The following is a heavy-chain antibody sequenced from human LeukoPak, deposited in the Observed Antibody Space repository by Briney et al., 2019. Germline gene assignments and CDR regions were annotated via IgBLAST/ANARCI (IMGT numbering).Heavy chain of an antibody. CDR3: ARLVYYASGVKNYYYGMDV. CDR2: ISYSGST. J-gene: IGHJ6*02. V-gene: IGHV4-59*01. CDR1: DGSISSYY. D-gene: IGHD3-10*01. Sequence: SETLSLTCTVSDGSISSYYWSWIRQPPGKGLELIGYISYSGSTNYIPSLKSRVTISVDTSKNQISLKLSSVTAADTAVYYCARLVYYASGVKNYYYGMDVWGQGTTVTVSS.